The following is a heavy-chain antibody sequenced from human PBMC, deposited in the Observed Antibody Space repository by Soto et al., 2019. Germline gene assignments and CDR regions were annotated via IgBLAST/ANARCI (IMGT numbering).Heavy chain of an antibody. V-gene: IGHV4-30-2*01. CDR1: GGSISSGGYS. J-gene: IGHJ4*02. Sequence: SETLSLTCAVSGGSISSGGYSWSWIRQPPGKGLEWIGYIYHSGSTYYNPSLKSRVTISVDRSKNQFSLKLSSVTAADTAVYYCARAGVVEATALDYWVQGTLVTVSS. CDR2: IYHSGST. D-gene: IGHD1-26*01. CDR3: ARAGVVEATALDY.